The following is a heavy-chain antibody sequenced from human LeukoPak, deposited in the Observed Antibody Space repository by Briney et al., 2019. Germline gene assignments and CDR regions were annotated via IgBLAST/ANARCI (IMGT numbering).Heavy chain of an antibody. CDR3: AREGPLTTEMGDYYTLDV. V-gene: IGHV1-2*02. D-gene: IGHD4-11*01. CDR1: GYTFKDYH. J-gene: IGHJ6*02. Sequence: ASLKVSCKASGYTFKDYHMNWVRQAPGQGLEWMGWINPNSGATKFAQKFQGRITLTRDTSINIASMELTRLRSDDTAIYYCAREGPLTTEMGDYYTLDVWGQGTTVIVSS. CDR2: INPNSGAT.